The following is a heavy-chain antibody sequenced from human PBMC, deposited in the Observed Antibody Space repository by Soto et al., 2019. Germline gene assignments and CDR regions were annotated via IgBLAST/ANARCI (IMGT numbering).Heavy chain of an antibody. CDR1: GGSINSDGYY. D-gene: IGHD1-1*01. J-gene: IGHJ3*02. CDR2: IYNSGST. V-gene: IGHV4-31*03. Sequence: PSETLSLTCIVSGGSINSDGYYWSWIRQLPGEGLEWIGYIYNSGSTSYDPSLRSRVTISLDTSKNQFSLKLTSVTAADTAVYYCPRDEIWNDSAFDIWGRGTLVTVSS. CDR3: PRDEIWNDSAFDI.